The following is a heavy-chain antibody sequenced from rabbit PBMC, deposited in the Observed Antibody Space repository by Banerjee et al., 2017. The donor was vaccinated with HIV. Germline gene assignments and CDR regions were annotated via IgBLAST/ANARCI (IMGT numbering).Heavy chain of an antibody. Sequence: QEQLEESGGDLVKPGASLILTCTASGFSFSSSYYMCWVRQAPGKGLEWIACIYADNSGRTYYANWVNGRFTISLDNAQNTVDLRMTSLTAADTATYFCARSAYFNSGNLMDLWGQGTLVTVS. CDR1: GFSFSSSYY. CDR3: ARSAYFNSGNLMDL. D-gene: IGHD1-1*01. J-gene: IGHJ4*01. V-gene: IGHV1S45*01. CDR2: IYADNSGRT.